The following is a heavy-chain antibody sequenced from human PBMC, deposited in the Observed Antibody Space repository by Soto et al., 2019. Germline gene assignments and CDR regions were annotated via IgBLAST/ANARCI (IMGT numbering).Heavy chain of an antibody. CDR1: GVSLTTTGVG. V-gene: IGHV2-5*02. CDR2: IYWGDDI. D-gene: IGHD2-8*01. J-gene: IGHJ4*01. Sequence: QITLKESGPTLMKPTQTLTLTCTLSGVSLTTTGVGVDWIRQPPGKALEWLALIYWGDDILYSPSLKNRLTITKDISKNQVVLTVTNMDSVDTATYYCARRRGGPSNVWGQGTLVTVSS. CDR3: ARRRGGPSNV.